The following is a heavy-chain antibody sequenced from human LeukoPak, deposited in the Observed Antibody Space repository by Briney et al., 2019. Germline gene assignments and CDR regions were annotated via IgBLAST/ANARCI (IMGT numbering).Heavy chain of an antibody. D-gene: IGHD2-8*01. Sequence: GGSLRLSCAASGFTFSSYAMHWVRQAPGKGLEWVAVISYDGGNKYYADSVKGRFTISRDNSKNTLYLQMNSLRAEDTAVYYCARDGLPLMVYAIHNWFGPWGQGTLVTVSS. CDR2: ISYDGGNK. V-gene: IGHV3-30*01. J-gene: IGHJ5*02. CDR3: ARDGLPLMVYAIHNWFGP. CDR1: GFTFSSYA.